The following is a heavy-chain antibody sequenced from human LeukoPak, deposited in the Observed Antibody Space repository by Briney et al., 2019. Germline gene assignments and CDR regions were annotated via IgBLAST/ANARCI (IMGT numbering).Heavy chain of an antibody. Sequence: ASVKVSCKASEYTFTSYYIHWVRQAPGQGLEWMGIINPSGGSTSYAQKFQGRVTMTRDTSISTAYMELSRLTDDDTAVYYCARVQGWVWNFFSDYYMDVWGNGTTVIVSS. V-gene: IGHV1-46*01. CDR2: INPSGGST. J-gene: IGHJ6*03. CDR1: EYTFTSYY. CDR3: ARVQGWVWNFFSDYYMDV. D-gene: IGHD1-7*01.